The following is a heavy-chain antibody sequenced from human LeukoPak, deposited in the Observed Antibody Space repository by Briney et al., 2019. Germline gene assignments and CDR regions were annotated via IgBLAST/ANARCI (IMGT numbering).Heavy chain of an antibody. Sequence: SETLSLTCTVSGGSISSSSYYWGWIRQPPGKGLEWIGYIYYSGSTNYNPSLKSRVTISVDTSKNQFSLKLSSVTAADTAVYYCARGKPPRYGGTHWFDPWGQGTLVTVSS. CDR3: ARGKPPRYGGTHWFDP. D-gene: IGHD4-23*01. CDR1: GGSISSSSYY. V-gene: IGHV4-61*05. J-gene: IGHJ5*02. CDR2: IYYSGST.